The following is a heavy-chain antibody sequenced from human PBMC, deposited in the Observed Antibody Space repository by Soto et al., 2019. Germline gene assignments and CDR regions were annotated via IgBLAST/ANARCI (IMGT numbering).Heavy chain of an antibody. CDR1: GYSFTSYW. D-gene: IGHD2-2*01. V-gene: IGHV5-51*01. Sequence: PGESLKISCKGSGYSFTSYWIGWVRQMPGKGLEWMGIIYPGDSDTRYSPSFQGQVTISADKSISTAYLQWSSLKASDTAMYYCARQMEHCSSTSCYGYWGQGTLVTVSS. CDR3: ARQMEHCSSTSCYGY. J-gene: IGHJ4*02. CDR2: IYPGDSDT.